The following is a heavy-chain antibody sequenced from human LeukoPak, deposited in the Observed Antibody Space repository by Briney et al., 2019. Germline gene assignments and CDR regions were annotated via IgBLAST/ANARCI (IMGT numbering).Heavy chain of an antibody. CDR2: ISRSSRHV. CDR1: GFTFSSYA. CDR3: VRDLMGSGSTTAYLHH. J-gene: IGHJ1*01. D-gene: IGHD1-1*01. Sequence: KPGGSLRLSCAASGFTFSSYAMSWVRQAPGKGLEWVSSISRSSRHVYYAGSVKGRFTISRDNAKNSLYLQMNGLRAEDMAVYFCVRDLMGSGSTTAYLHHWGQGTLVTVSS. V-gene: IGHV3-21*01.